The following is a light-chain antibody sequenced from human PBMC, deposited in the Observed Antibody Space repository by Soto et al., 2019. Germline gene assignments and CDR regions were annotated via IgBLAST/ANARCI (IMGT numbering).Light chain of an antibody. CDR3: QHYDYSLLT. CDR1: QSVTSTY. J-gene: IGKJ4*01. Sequence: ETVLTQSPGTLSLSPGERATLSCRASQSVTSTYLAWYQQKPGQAPRLLVYGASSRATGIPDRFSGSGSGTDFTLTISRLEPEDFAVYYCQHYDYSLLTFGGGTKVEIK. CDR2: GAS. V-gene: IGKV3-20*01.